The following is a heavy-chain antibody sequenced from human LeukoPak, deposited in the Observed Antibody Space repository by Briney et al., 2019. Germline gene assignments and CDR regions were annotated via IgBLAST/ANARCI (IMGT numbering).Heavy chain of an antibody. V-gene: IGHV3-7*01. CDR2: IKQDGGEI. D-gene: IGHD3-9*01. Sequence: PGGSLRLSCAASGFPLSDYWMSWVRQAPGKGLEWVANIKQDGGEIYYVDSVKGRFTISRDNAKNSLYLQMNSLRAEDTAVYYCARVTLTGYYAFDYWGQGTLATVSS. CDR1: GFPLSDYW. J-gene: IGHJ4*02. CDR3: ARVTLTGYYAFDY.